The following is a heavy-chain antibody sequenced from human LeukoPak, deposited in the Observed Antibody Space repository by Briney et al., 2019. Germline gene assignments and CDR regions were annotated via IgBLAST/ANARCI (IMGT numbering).Heavy chain of an antibody. CDR2: ISRDGWTP. D-gene: IGHD3-16*01. Sequence: GGSLRLSCVASGFIFNDSRMHWVRQVPGKGLEWVSRISRDGWTPYYADSVKGRFTISRANGKNSLFLQLNSLTIEDTAVYFCARDIRGNCFDSWGQGTLVTVSS. CDR1: GFIFNDSR. CDR3: ARDIRGNCFDS. J-gene: IGHJ4*02. V-gene: IGHV3-43*01.